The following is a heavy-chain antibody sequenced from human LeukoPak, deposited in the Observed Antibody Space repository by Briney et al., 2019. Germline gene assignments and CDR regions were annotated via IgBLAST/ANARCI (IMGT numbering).Heavy chain of an antibody. D-gene: IGHD3-3*01. CDR1: GYTLTELS. Sequence: ASVKVSCKVSGYTLTELSMHWVRQAPGKGLEWMGGFDPEDGETIYAQKFQGRVTMTEDTSTDTAYMELSSLRSEDTAVYYCATTRAPPEYYDFWSGYKRGRGAFDIWGQGTMVTVSS. CDR2: FDPEDGET. CDR3: ATTRAPPEYYDFWSGYKRGRGAFDI. J-gene: IGHJ3*02. V-gene: IGHV1-24*01.